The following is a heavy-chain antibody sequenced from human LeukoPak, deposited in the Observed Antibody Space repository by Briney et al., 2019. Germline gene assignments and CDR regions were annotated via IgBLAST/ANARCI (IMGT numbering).Heavy chain of an antibody. CDR2: ISSSSSYI. D-gene: IGHD2-21*02. V-gene: IGHV3-21*01. J-gene: IGHJ4*02. CDR3: ARGAYCGGGCYPHFDY. CDR1: GFTFSSYS. Sequence: GGSLRLSCAASGFTFSSYSMNWVRQAPGKGLEWVSSISSSSSYIYYADSVKGRFTISRDNAKNSLYLQMNSLRAEDTAVYYCARGAYCGGGCYPHFDYWGQGTLVTVSS.